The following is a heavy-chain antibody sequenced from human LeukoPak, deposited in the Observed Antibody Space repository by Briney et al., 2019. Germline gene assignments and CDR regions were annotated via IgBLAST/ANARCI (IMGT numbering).Heavy chain of an antibody. J-gene: IGHJ6*02. CDR3: ARRSYGSASPLRMDV. Sequence: PLESLSLTCNVSGGSICSYYWTWVRQPPGKGLEWNGYIYYSGSTNYNPSLKSRATISVATSKNQFSLKLSSVTAADTAVYYCARRSYGSASPLRMDVWGQGTTVTVSS. V-gene: IGHV4-59*08. CDR1: GGSICSYY. CDR2: IYYSGST. D-gene: IGHD3-10*01.